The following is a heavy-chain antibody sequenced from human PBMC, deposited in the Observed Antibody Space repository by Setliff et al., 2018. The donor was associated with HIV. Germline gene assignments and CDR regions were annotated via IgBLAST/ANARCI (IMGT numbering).Heavy chain of an antibody. CDR3: ARSMRYFYDTSGFSWFDP. CDR2: IYRSGSTY. J-gene: IGHJ5*02. V-gene: IGHV4-39*01. D-gene: IGHD3-22*01. Sequence: LSLTCTVSGGSISSYSYFWGWVRQPPGKGLEWIGNIYRSGSTYYYNPSLKSRVTISVDTSKDQFSLKLRPLTATDTAIYHCARSMRYFYDTSGFSWFDPWGQGTLVTVS. CDR1: GGSISSYSYF.